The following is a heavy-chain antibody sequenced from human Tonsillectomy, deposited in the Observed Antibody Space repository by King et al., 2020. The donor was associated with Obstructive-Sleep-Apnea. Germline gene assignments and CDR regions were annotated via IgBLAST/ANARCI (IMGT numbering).Heavy chain of an antibody. D-gene: IGHD3-10*01. CDR3: ARVLAVGELFGY. V-gene: IGHV4-39*07. Sequence: LQLQESGPGLVKPSETLSLTCTVSGGSISSSSYYWGWIRQPPGKGLEWIGSIYYSGSTYYNPSLKSRVTISVDTSKNQFSLKLSSVTAADTAVYYCARVLAVGELFGYWGQGTLVTVSS. CDR1: GGSISSSSYY. CDR2: IYYSGST. J-gene: IGHJ4*02.